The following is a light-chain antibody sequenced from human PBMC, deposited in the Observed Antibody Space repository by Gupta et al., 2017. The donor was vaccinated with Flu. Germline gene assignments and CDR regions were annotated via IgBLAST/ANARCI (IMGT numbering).Light chain of an antibody. CDR1: KLGAKY. V-gene: IGLV3-1*01. Sequence: SYALTQPPSVSVSPGQTATIACSGDKLGAKYVCWYQHKAGQSPVVVIFGDDKRPSGVPERFSGSNSGNTATLTIGGSQAMDEADYYCQTWDSATVTFGGGTKLTVL. CDR2: GDD. J-gene: IGLJ2*01. CDR3: QTWDSATVT.